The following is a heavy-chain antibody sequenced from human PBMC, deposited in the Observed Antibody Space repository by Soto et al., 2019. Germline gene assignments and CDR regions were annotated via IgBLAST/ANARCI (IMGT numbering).Heavy chain of an antibody. D-gene: IGHD3-3*01. V-gene: IGHV4-31*03. J-gene: IGHJ6*03. CDR3: ARESDFWSGEDYYYYMDV. CDR1: GGSISSGGYC. CDR2: IYYSGST. Sequence: SETLSLTCTVSGGSISSGGYCWSWIRQHPGKGLEWIGYIYYSGSTYHNPSLKSRVTISVDTSKNQFSLKLSSVTAADTAVYYCARESDFWSGEDYYYYMDVWGKGTTVTVSS.